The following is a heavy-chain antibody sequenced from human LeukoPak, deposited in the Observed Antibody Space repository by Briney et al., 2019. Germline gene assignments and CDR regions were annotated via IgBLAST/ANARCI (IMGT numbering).Heavy chain of an antibody. J-gene: IGHJ4*02. CDR3: ARDGGGWLPYFDY. CDR1: GFTFSSYW. Sequence: GGSLRHSCAASGFTFSSYWMSWVRQAPGKGLEWVANIKQDGSEKYYVDSVKGRFTISRDNAKNSLHLQMNSLRAEDTAVYYCARDGGGWLPYFDYWGQGTLVTVSS. D-gene: IGHD6-19*01. V-gene: IGHV3-7*01. CDR2: IKQDGSEK.